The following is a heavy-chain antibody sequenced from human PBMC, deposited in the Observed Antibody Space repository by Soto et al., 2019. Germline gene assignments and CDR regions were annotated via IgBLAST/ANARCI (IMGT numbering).Heavy chain of an antibody. J-gene: IGHJ4*01. CDR3: ARGPTPFWSSYRFAYFDS. D-gene: IGHD3-3*01. CDR2: IYTSGST. V-gene: IGHV4-4*07. CDR1: GGSISSYY. Sequence: SETLSLTCTVSGGSISSYYWIWIRQPAGKGLEWIGRIYTSGSTNYNPSLKSRVTMSVDTSKNQFSLELSFVTAADTAVYYCARGPTPFWSSYRFAYFDSWGHGTLVTVSS.